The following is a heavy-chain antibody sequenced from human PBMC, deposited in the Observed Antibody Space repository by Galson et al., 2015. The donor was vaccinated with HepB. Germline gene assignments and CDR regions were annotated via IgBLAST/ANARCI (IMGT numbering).Heavy chain of an antibody. V-gene: IGHV3-23*01. CDR1: GFGFGHYA. D-gene: IGHD3-10*01. J-gene: IGHJ4*02. CDR2: ISGAGGST. Sequence: SLRLSCADSGFGFGHYAMSWARQAPGKGLEWLSAISGAGGSTYYANSVRGRFTIARDNSKNTPYLQMNGLRAEDTAVYYCAKGSDYYGSGTYYNGALYSDHWGQGTLVTVSS. CDR3: AKGSDYYGSGTYYNGALYSDH.